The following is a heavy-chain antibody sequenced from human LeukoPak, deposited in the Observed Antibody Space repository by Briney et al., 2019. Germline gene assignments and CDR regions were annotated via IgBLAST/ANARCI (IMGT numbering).Heavy chain of an antibody. D-gene: IGHD6-25*01. J-gene: IGHJ4*02. CDR3: ARGAATGYYFDY. CDR1: GGSFGGYY. CDR2: INHSGST. V-gene: IGHV4-34*01. Sequence: SETLSLTCAVYGGSFGGYYWSWIRQPPGKGLEWIGEINHSGSTNYNPSLKSRVTISVDTSKNQFSLKLSSVTAADTAVYYCARGAATGYYFDYWGQGTLVTVSS.